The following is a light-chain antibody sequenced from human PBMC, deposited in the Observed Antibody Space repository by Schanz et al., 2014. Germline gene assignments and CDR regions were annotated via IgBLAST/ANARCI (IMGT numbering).Light chain of an antibody. J-gene: IGKJ1*01. CDR2: DIS. Sequence: ETVLSQSPGTLSLSPGERATLSCWASHGIRGNLAWYQQKPGQTPRLLIHDISNRATGIPDRFSGSGSGTEFTLTISSLQPDDLATYYCQQYTGYSWTFGQGTKVEIK. V-gene: IGKV3-11*01. CDR1: HGIRGN. CDR3: QQYTGYSWT.